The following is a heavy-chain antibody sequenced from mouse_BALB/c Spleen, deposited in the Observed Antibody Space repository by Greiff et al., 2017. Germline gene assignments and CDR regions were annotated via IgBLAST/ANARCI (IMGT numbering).Heavy chain of an antibody. V-gene: IGHV3-8*02. CDR3: AEAYYGSSYVGWYFDV. CDR2: ISYSGST. J-gene: IGHJ1*01. D-gene: IGHD1-1*01. Sequence: DVQLQESGPSLVKPSQTLSLTCSVTGDSITSGYWNWIRKFPGNKLEYMGYISYSGSTYYNPSLKSRISITRDTSKNQYYLQLNSVTTEDTATYYCAEAYYGSSYVGWYFDVWGAGTTVTVSS. CDR1: GDSITSGY.